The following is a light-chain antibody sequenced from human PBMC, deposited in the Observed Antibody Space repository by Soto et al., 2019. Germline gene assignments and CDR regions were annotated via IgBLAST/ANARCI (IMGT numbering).Light chain of an antibody. Sequence: QSALTQPRSVSGSPGQSVTISCTGTSSDVGGYNYVSWYQHHPGKAPKLMIYDVSKWPSGVPDRFSGSKSGNTASLTISGLQAEDEADYYCCSYAGSPHVVFGGGTKLTVL. CDR2: DVS. J-gene: IGLJ2*01. CDR3: CSYAGSPHVV. V-gene: IGLV2-11*01. CDR1: SSDVGGYNY.